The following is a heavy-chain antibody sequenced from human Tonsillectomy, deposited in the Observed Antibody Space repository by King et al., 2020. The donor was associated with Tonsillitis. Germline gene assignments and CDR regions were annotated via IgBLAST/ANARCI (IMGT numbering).Heavy chain of an antibody. D-gene: IGHD2-21*02. Sequence: VQLVESGGGLVKSGGSLRLSCAASGFTFSDHYMSWIRQAPGKGLEWVSYISSRGSTISYADSVKGRFTISRDNAKNSLYLQMNSLRVGDTASYYCARAISPTTAADCFYDYWGQGTLVTVSS. CDR2: ISSRGSTI. J-gene: IGHJ4*02. V-gene: IGHV3-11*01. CDR3: ARAISPTTAADCFYDY. CDR1: GFTFSDHY.